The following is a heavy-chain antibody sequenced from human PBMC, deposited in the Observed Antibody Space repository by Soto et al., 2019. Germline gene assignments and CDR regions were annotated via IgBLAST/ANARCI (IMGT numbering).Heavy chain of an antibody. D-gene: IGHD3-16*02. CDR3: ARGLGGIGYFDY. V-gene: IGHV1-18*01. J-gene: IGHJ4*02. CDR1: GYAFSSYG. Sequence: GASVKGSLKASGYAFSSYGIHWVRQAPGQGLEWMGWISAYNGDTNYAQKLQGRVTMTTDTSTGTAYMELRSLRSDDTAVYYCARGLGGIGYFDYWGQGTLVTVSS. CDR2: ISAYNGDT.